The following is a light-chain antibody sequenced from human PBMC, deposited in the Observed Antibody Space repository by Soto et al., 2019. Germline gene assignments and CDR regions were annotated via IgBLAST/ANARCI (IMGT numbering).Light chain of an antibody. CDR1: QSVSSN. CDR2: GAS. J-gene: IGKJ4*02. CDR3: MRYPTQLARDLT. V-gene: IGKV3-15*01. Sequence: MMVTHKAADQCGYTGERATLCCRACQSVSSNLAWYQQKPGQAPRLLIYGASTRATGIPARFSVSGTGTGFTLSVCGLRFSGFPLFRSMRYPTQLARDLT.